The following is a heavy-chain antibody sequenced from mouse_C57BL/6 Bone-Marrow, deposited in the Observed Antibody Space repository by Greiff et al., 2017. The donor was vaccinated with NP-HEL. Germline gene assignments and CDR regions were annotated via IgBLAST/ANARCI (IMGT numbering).Heavy chain of an antibody. CDR3: ARPYGNYVRTSHWYFDV. CDR2: ISDGGSYT. J-gene: IGHJ1*03. Sequence: EVKVVESGGGLVKPGGSLKLSCAASGFTFSSYAMSWVRQTPEKRLEWVATISDGGSYTYYPDNVKGRFTISRDNAKNNLYLQMSHLKSEDTAMYYCARPYGNYVRTSHWYFDVWGTGTTVTVSS. CDR1: GFTFSSYA. D-gene: IGHD2-10*02. V-gene: IGHV5-4*03.